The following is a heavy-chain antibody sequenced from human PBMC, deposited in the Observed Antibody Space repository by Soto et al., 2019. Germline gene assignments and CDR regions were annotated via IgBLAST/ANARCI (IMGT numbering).Heavy chain of an antibody. J-gene: IGHJ6*02. Sequence: QVQLVQSGAEVKKPGASVKVSCKASGYTFTSYDINWVRQATGQGLEWMGWMNPNSGNTGYAQKFQGRVTMTRKTSKSTAYMELSSLRSEDRAVYYGARAKGGGGGWHYYDSSSYLHPYGMDVWGQGTTVTVSS. D-gene: IGHD3-22*01. CDR2: MNPNSGNT. CDR1: GYTFTSYD. V-gene: IGHV1-8*01. CDR3: ARAKGGGGGWHYYDSSSYLHPYGMDV.